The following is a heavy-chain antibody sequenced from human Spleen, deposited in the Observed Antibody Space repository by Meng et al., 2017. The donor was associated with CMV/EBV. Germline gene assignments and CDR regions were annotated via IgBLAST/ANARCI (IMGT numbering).Heavy chain of an antibody. CDR1: GYTFTSHG. Sequence: ASVKVSCKASGYTFTSHGVNWVRQAPGQGLEWMAWISVYNGHTNYAHKVQGRVTITTDTSTSTAYMELRSLRSDDTAVYYCARDRDFGVVIIPVSPDYDYYGMDVWGQGTRVTVSS. CDR2: ISVYNGHT. V-gene: IGHV1-18*01. CDR3: ARDRDFGVVIIPVSPDYDYYGMDV. J-gene: IGHJ6*02. D-gene: IGHD3-3*01.